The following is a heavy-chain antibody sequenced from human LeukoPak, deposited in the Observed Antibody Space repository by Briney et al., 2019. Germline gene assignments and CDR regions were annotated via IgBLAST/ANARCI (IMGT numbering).Heavy chain of an antibody. Sequence: ASVKVSCKASGYTFTGYYMHWVRQAPGQGLEWMGRINPNSGGTNYAQKFQGRVTMTRDTSIITAYMELSRLRSDDTAVYYCARNYVTATLVDFDYWGQGTLVTVSS. J-gene: IGHJ4*02. CDR2: INPNSGGT. CDR3: ARNYVTATLVDFDY. V-gene: IGHV1-2*06. CDR1: GYTFTGYY. D-gene: IGHD2-21*02.